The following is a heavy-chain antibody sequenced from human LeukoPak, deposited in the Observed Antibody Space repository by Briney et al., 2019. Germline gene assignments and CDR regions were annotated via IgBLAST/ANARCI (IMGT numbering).Heavy chain of an antibody. D-gene: IGHD3-16*01. Sequence: SETLSLTCTVSGDSLSSSSYYWGRIRQPPGKGLEWIGTVYYSGSTYYKPSLNSRVTISIDTSKKQFSLKLTSVTAADTAVYYCARQLGGTTFDYWGQGTLVTVSS. J-gene: IGHJ4*02. CDR2: VYYSGST. CDR1: GDSLSSSSYY. V-gene: IGHV4-39*01. CDR3: ARQLGGTTFDY.